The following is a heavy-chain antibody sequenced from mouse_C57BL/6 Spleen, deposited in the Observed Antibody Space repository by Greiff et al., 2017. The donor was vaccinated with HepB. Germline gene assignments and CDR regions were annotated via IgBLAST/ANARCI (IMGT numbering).Heavy chain of an antibody. V-gene: IGHV2-2*01. J-gene: IGHJ2*01. D-gene: IGHD2-10*02. CDR2: IWSGGST. CDR3: ARNKGYGNWYYFDY. CDR1: GFSLTSYG. Sequence: VQLKESGPGLVQPSQSLSITCTVSGFSLTSYGVHWVRQSPGKGLEWLGVIWSGGSTDYNAAFISRLSISKDNSKSQVFFKMNSLQADDTAIYYCARNKGYGNWYYFDYWGQGTTLTVSS.